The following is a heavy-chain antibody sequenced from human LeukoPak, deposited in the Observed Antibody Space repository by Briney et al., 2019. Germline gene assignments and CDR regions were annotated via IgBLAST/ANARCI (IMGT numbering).Heavy chain of an antibody. CDR1: GYTFTSYA. Sequence: SVKVSCKASGYTFTSYAMNWVRQAPGQGLEWMGRIIPILGIANYAQKFQGRVTITADKSASTAYMELSSLRSEDTAVYYCASEYYDRSGAGGTIGAFDIWGQGTMVTVSS. CDR3: ASEYYDRSGAGGTIGAFDI. V-gene: IGHV1-69*04. D-gene: IGHD3-22*01. J-gene: IGHJ3*02. CDR2: IIPILGIA.